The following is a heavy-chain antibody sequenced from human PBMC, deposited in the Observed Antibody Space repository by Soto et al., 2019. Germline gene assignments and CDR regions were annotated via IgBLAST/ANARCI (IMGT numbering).Heavy chain of an antibody. J-gene: IGHJ5*02. CDR3: AKDRGLLWFGEPTGWFDP. CDR1: GFTFSNYN. D-gene: IGHD3-10*01. Sequence: QPGGSLRLSCAASGFTFSNYNMNWVRQAPGKGLEWVSCISSSSSTIYYADSVKGRFTISRDNSKNTLYLQMNSLRAEDTAVYYCAKDRGLLWFGEPTGWFDPWGQGTLVTVSS. V-gene: IGHV3-48*01. CDR2: ISSSSSTI.